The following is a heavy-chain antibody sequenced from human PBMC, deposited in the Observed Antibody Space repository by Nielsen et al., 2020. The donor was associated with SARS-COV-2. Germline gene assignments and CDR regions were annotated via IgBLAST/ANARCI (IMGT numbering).Heavy chain of an antibody. V-gene: IGHV3-30*18. CDR2: ISYEGSKQ. J-gene: IGHJ4*02. D-gene: IGHD3/OR15-3a*01. Sequence: GGSLRLSCAASGFSFNSYGMHWVRQAPGKGLEWVAYISYEGSKQYYADSVQGRFTISRDFSKSTLYLQMNSLRAEDTAMYYCAKDRAIFMIYITRGGPDYWSQGTLVTVSS. CDR1: GFSFNSYG. CDR3: AKDRAIFMIYITRGGPDY.